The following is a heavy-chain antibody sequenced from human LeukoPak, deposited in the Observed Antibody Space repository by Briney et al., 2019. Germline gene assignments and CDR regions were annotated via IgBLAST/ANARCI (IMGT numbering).Heavy chain of an antibody. D-gene: IGHD6-19*01. CDR1: GFTFSNYA. Sequence: GASLRLSCAASGFTFSNYAMSWVRQAPGKGLEWVSAISGSTGTTYYADSVKGRFTISRDRAKNTLYLQMNSLRAEDTAVYYCAKTFRAVASAFHYWAQGTLVTVSS. V-gene: IGHV3-23*01. J-gene: IGHJ4*02. CDR3: AKTFRAVASAFHY. CDR2: ISGSTGTT.